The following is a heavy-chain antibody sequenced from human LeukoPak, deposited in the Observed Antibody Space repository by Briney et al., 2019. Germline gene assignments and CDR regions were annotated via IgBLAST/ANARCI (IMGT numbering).Heavy chain of an antibody. CDR2: ISWNSGSI. J-gene: IGHJ4*02. CDR3: ARVGIRFLRQYYFDY. V-gene: IGHV3-9*01. D-gene: IGHD3-3*01. CDR1: GFTFDDYA. Sequence: GGSLRLSCAASGFTFDDYAMQWVRQAPGKALEWVSGISWNSGSIGYADSVKGRFTISRDNAKNSLYLQMNSLRAEDTAVYYCARVGIRFLRQYYFDYWGQGNLVTVSS.